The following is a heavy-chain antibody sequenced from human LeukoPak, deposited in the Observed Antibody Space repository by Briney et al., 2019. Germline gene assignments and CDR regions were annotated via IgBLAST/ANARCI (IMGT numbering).Heavy chain of an antibody. J-gene: IGHJ6*02. Sequence: ASVKVSCKASGYTFTSYGISWVRQAPGQGLEWMGWISAYNGNTNYAQKLQGRVTMTTDTSTSTAYMELRSLRSDDTAVYYCAREGDCSSTNCDVGADYYGMDVWGQGTTVTVSS. V-gene: IGHV1-18*01. CDR3: AREGDCSSTNCDVGADYYGMDV. D-gene: IGHD2-2*01. CDR2: ISAYNGNT. CDR1: GYTFTSYG.